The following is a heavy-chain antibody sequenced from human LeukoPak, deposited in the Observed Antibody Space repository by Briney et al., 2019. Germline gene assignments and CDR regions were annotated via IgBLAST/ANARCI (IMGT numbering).Heavy chain of an antibody. CDR3: ARALYYYDSSGYYIDAFDI. CDR2: IIPIFGTA. Sequence: SVKVSCKASAGTFSSYAISWVRQAPGQGLEWMGRIIPIFGTANYAQKFQGRVTITTDESTSTAYMELSSLRSEDTAVYYCARALYYYDSSGYYIDAFDIWGQGTMVTVSS. J-gene: IGHJ3*02. D-gene: IGHD3-22*01. CDR1: AGTFSSYA. V-gene: IGHV1-69*05.